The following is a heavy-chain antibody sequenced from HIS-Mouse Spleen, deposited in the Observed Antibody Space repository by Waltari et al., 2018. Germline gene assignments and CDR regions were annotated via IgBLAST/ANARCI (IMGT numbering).Heavy chain of an antibody. CDR2: IDWDDDK. D-gene: IGHD1-7*01. Sequence: QVTLRESGPALVKPTQTLTLTCTFSGFSLSTSGMCVSWIRQPPGKALEWLARIDWDDDKYYSTYLKTRRTISKDTSKNPVVLTMTNMDPVDTATYYCARIQAGKLELPFDYWGQGTLVTVSS. CDR3: ARIQAGKLELPFDY. CDR1: GFSLSTSGMC. V-gene: IGHV2-70*15. J-gene: IGHJ4*02.